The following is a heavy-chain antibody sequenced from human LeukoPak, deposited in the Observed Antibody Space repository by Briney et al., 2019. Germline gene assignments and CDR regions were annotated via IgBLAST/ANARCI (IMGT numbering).Heavy chain of an antibody. D-gene: IGHD5-24*01. CDR2: IYYSGST. V-gene: IGHV4-59*01. Sequence: PSETLSLTCTVSGGSIGSYYWSWIRQPPGKGLEWIGYIYYSGSTNYNPSLKSRVTISVDTSKNQFSLKLSSVTAADTAVYYCARREMATTSFDYWGQGTLVTVSS. CDR1: GGSIGSYY. J-gene: IGHJ4*02. CDR3: ARREMATTSFDY.